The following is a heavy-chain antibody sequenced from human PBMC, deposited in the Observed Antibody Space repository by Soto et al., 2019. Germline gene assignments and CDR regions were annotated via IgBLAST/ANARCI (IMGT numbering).Heavy chain of an antibody. D-gene: IGHD4-17*01. CDR2: ISYDGSNK. J-gene: IGHJ6*02. CDR3: AKDHPDLWVTTHYGMDV. V-gene: IGHV3-30*18. CDR1: GLTFSSYG. Sequence: PGGSMRLSCAAAGLTFSSYGMHWVRQAPGKGLEWVAVISYDGSNKYYADSVKGRFTISRDNSKNTLYLQMNSLRAEDTAVYYCAKDHPDLWVTTHYGMDVWGQGTTVTVSS.